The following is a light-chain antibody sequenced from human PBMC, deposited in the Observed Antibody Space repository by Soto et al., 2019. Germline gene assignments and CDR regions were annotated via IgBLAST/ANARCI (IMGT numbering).Light chain of an antibody. CDR2: GAS. J-gene: IGKJ2*01. CDR3: QQYGSSHPYT. CDR1: QSVSSSY. V-gene: IGKV3-20*01. Sequence: EIVLTQSPGTLSLSPGERATLSCRASQSVSSSYLAWYQQKPGQAPRLLIYGASSRPTAIPDRFSGSGSGTDFTLTISRLEPEDFAVYYCQQYGSSHPYTFGQGTKLEIK.